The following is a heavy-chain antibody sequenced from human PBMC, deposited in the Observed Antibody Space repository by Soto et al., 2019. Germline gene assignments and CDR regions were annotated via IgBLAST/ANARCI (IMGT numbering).Heavy chain of an antibody. CDR3: ARASDSSGYYYDYYYYGMDV. J-gene: IGHJ6*02. Sequence: GASLKVSCKASGYTFTSYYMHCVRQTPGQGLEWMGIINPSGGSTSYAQKFQGRVTMTRDTSTSTVYMELSSLRSEDTAVYYCARASDSSGYYYDYYYYGMDVWGQGTTVTVSS. D-gene: IGHD3-22*01. CDR1: GYTFTSYY. CDR2: INPSGGST. V-gene: IGHV1-46*01.